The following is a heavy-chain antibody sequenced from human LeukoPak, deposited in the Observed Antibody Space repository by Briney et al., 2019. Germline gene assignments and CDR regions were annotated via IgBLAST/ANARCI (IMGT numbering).Heavy chain of an antibody. Sequence: GGSLRLSCAASGFTFSSYGMHWVRQAPGKGLEWVAVISYDGSNKYYADSVKGRFTISRVNSKNTLYLQMNSLRAEDTAVYYCAKQLYDFWSGYSFYYYYGMDVWGQGTTVTVSS. CDR1: GFTFSSYG. J-gene: IGHJ6*02. CDR3: AKQLYDFWSGYSFYYYYGMDV. D-gene: IGHD3-3*01. CDR2: ISYDGSNK. V-gene: IGHV3-30*18.